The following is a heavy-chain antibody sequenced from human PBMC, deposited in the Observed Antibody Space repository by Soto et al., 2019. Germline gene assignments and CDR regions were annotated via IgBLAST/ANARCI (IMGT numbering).Heavy chain of an antibody. V-gene: IGHV4-31*03. CDR2: IYHSGST. CDR3: ARENRNYGDKGFDY. J-gene: IGHJ4*02. D-gene: IGHD4-17*01. CDR1: GGSISSNNYY. Sequence: QVQLQESGPGLVKPSQTLSLTCTVSGGSISSNNYYWTWIRQHPGKGLEWIGYIYHSGSTFYNPSLGSRVTISVDTSKNQFSLKLSSVTAADTAAYYCARENRNYGDKGFDYWGQGTLVSVSS.